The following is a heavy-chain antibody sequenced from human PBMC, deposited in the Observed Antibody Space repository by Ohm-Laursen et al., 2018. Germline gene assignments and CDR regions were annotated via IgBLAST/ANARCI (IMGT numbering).Heavy chain of an antibody. D-gene: IGHD6-13*01. CDR1: GYTFTSYD. V-gene: IGHV1-8*01. CDR3: ARAVNARYTFSSSRYNWFDP. Sequence: GASVKVSCKASGYTFTSYDINWVRQATGQGLEWMGWMNPNSGDTGYAQKFQGRVTMTRNTSISTAYLELSSLRSEDTAVYYCARAVNARYTFSSSRYNWFDPWGQGTLVTVSS. CDR2: MNPNSGDT. J-gene: IGHJ5*02.